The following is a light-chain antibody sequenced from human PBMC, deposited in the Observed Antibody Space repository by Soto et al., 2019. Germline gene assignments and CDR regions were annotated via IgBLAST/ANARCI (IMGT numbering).Light chain of an antibody. CDR2: GPS. V-gene: IGKV3-15*01. Sequence: IVITQSPSTLSVSPGETVTLPCRASQSVSYNLAWYQQKPGQAPRLLIYGPSTRATGIPARFSGSGSGTEFTLTISSLQSEDFALYYCQQYNNWPRTFGQGTKV. J-gene: IGKJ1*01. CDR3: QQYNNWPRT. CDR1: QSVSYN.